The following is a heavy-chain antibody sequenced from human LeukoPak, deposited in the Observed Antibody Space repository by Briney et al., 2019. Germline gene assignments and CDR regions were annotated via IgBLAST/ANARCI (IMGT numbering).Heavy chain of an antibody. J-gene: IGHJ4*02. V-gene: IGHV1-2*02. CDR3: ARDPSGDSSGYPFDY. CDR1: GYTFTGYY. D-gene: IGHD3-22*01. CDR2: INPDSGGT. Sequence: ASVKVSCKPSGYTFTGYYMQWVRQAPGQGLEWMGWINPDSGGTTYAQKFRGRVTMTRDTSISTAYMELSRLRSDDTAVYYCARDPSGDSSGYPFDYWGQGTLVIVSS.